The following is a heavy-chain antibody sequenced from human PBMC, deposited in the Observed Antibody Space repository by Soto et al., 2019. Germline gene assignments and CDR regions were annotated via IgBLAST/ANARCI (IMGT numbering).Heavy chain of an antibody. J-gene: IGHJ4*02. CDR3: ARDYGSGSQYNSYYFDY. V-gene: IGHV3-64*01. CDR1: GFTFSSYA. CDR2: ISSNGITT. D-gene: IGHD3-10*01. Sequence: GGSLRLSCAASGFTFSSYAMHWVRQAPGKGLEYVSAISSNGITTHYANSVKGRFTISRDNSKNTVYLQMGSLRAEDMAVYYCARDYGSGSQYNSYYFDYWGQGTLVTVSS.